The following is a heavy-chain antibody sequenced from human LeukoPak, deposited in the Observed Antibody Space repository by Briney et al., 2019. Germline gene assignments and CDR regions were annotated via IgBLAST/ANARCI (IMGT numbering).Heavy chain of an antibody. CDR1: GYTFTDYY. J-gene: IGHJ3*02. Sequence: ASVKVSCKASGYTFTDYYMHWVRQAPGQGPEWMGWINPNSEATNYAQTFQGRVTMTMDTSITTAYMELSRMRPDDTAMYYCTRANMVTATPGPFDIGGEGTMVTVSS. V-gene: IGHV1-2*02. D-gene: IGHD2-15*01. CDR3: TRANMVTATPGPFDI. CDR2: INPNSEAT.